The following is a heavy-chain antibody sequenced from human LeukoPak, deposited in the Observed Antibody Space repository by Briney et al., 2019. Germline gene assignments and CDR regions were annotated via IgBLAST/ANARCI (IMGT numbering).Heavy chain of an antibody. D-gene: IGHD2-2*01. CDR3: ARVCRTSCDDY. CDR1: GFTFSSYS. Sequence: GGSLRLSCAASGFTFSSYSMNWVRQAPGKGLEWVSYISSSSSTIYSADSVKGRFTISRDNAKNSLYLQMNSLRAEDTAVYYCARVCRTSCDDYWGQGTLVTVSS. V-gene: IGHV3-48*01. CDR2: ISSSSSTI. J-gene: IGHJ4*02.